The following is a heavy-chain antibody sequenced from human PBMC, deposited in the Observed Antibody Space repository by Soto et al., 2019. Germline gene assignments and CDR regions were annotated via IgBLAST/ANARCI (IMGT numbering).Heavy chain of an antibody. CDR3: ARGVYCSSTSCYGGLSYFDY. J-gene: IGHJ4*02. D-gene: IGHD2-2*01. V-gene: IGHV4-34*01. CDR1: GGSFSGYY. Sequence: QVQLQQWGAGLLKPSETLSLTCAVYGGSFSGYYWSWIRQPPGKGLEWIGEINHSGSTNYNPSLKRRVTISVDTSKNQFSLKLSSVTAADTAVYYCARGVYCSSTSCYGGLSYFDYWGQGTLVTVSS. CDR2: INHSGST.